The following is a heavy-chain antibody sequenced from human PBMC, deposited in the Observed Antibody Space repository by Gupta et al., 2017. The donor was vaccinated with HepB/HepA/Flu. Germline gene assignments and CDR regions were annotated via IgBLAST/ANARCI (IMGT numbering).Heavy chain of an antibody. J-gene: IGHJ3*02. V-gene: IGHV3-30-3*01. CDR2: ISFLEDRK. CDR1: EFTFSSCA. Sequence: QVKVVESGGGVVQPGRSLRLSCTASEFTFSSCAQHWVRQAPGKGLEWVAFISFLEDRKVYSDSTRGRFFVSRDNSKKTLFLQVSNLRVDDTAVYYCGSQWTTGPSAFDIWGQGIVVTVSS. D-gene: IGHD6-19*01. CDR3: GSQWTTGPSAFDI.